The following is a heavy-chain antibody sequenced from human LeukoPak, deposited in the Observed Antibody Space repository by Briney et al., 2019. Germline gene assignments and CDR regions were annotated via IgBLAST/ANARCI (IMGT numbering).Heavy chain of an antibody. CDR1: GGSFSGYY. V-gene: IGHV4-34*01. CDR3: ARKRGVKYYFDY. CDR2: INHSGST. J-gene: IGHJ4*01. Sequence: SETLSLTCAVYGGSFSGYYCSWLRQPPGKGLEWIGEINHSGSTNYNPSLKSRVTISVDTSKNQVSLKLSSVTAADTAVYYCARKRGVKYYFDYWGHGTLVTVSS.